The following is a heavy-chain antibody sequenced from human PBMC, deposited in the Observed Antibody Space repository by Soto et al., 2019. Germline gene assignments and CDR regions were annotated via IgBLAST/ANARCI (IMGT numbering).Heavy chain of an antibody. Sequence: SWGSLRLSCVVSGFIVSSSHMIWVRQAPGKGLEGVSILYNHGKTNYVDSVKGRFTITRDNSKNTVYLQMNSLRVEDTAVYYCARLTEAERHWGQGALVTVSS. CDR2: LYNHGKT. CDR1: GFIVSSSH. V-gene: IGHV3-53*01. CDR3: ARLTEAERH. J-gene: IGHJ4*02. D-gene: IGHD1-1*01.